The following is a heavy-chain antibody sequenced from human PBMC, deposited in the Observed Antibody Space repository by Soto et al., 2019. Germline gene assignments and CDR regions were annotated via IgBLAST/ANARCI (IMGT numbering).Heavy chain of an antibody. J-gene: IGHJ4*02. V-gene: IGHV3-23*01. CDR2: ISGSGGST. CDR1: GFTFSRYG. CDR3: AKDSSSMIVVVTDY. D-gene: IGHD3-22*01. Sequence: EVQLLESGGGLVQPGGSLRLSCAASGFTFSRYGMSWVRQAPGKGLEWVSAISGSGGSTYYADSVKGRFTISRDNSKNTLYLQMNSLRAEDTAVYYCAKDSSSMIVVVTDYWGQGTLVTVSS.